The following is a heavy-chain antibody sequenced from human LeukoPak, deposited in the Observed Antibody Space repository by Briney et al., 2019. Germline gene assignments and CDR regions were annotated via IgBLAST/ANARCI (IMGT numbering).Heavy chain of an antibody. J-gene: IGHJ4*02. Sequence: ASVEVSCKASGYTFTSYGISWVRQAPGQGLEWMGWISAYNGNTNYAQKLQGRVTMTTDTSTSTAYMELRSLRSDDTAVYYCARAYSSGWYGVSSTFDYWGQGTLVTVSS. CDR1: GYTFTSYG. D-gene: IGHD6-19*01. V-gene: IGHV1-18*01. CDR2: ISAYNGNT. CDR3: ARAYSSGWYGVSSTFDY.